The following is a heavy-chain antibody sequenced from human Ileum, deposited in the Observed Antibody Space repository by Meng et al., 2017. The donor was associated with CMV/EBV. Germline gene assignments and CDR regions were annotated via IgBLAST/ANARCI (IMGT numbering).Heavy chain of an antibody. Sequence: QLLEFGGLVVQSGASLRLSVAAFGFTFDDYSMHWVRQRPGKGLEWISIINWDGTNTDYADSVRGRFTISRDNSRNSLYLEMNSLRTEDTAFYFCARNGHWGQGTLVTVSS. J-gene: IGHJ4*02. V-gene: IGHV3-43*01. D-gene: IGHD2-8*01. CDR3: ARNGH. CDR2: INWDGTNT. CDR1: GFTFDDYS.